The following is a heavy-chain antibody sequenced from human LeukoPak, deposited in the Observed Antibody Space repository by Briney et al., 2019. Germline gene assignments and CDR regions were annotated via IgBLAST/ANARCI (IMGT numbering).Heavy chain of an antibody. J-gene: IGHJ5*02. CDR2: ISSNGGST. CDR3: VKETVDSSGYYNWFDP. CDR1: GFTFSSYA. D-gene: IGHD3-22*01. V-gene: IGHV3-64D*06. Sequence: GGSLRLSCSASGFTFSSYAMHWVRQAPGKGLEYVSAISSNGGSTYYADSVKGRFTISRDNSKNTLYLQMRSLRAEDTAVYYCVKETVDSSGYYNWFDPWGQGTLVTVSS.